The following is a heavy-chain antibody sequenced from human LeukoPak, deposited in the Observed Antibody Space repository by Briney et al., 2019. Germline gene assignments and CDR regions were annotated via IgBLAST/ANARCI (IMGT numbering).Heavy chain of an antibody. Sequence: GRSLRLSCTASGFTFGDYAMSWFRQAPGKGLEWVGFIRSKAYGGTTEYAASVKGRFTISRDDSKSIAYLQMNSLKTEDTAVYYCTRVVEYSSSSPLDYWGQGTLVTVSS. CDR2: IRSKAYGGTT. J-gene: IGHJ4*02. CDR3: TRVVEYSSSSPLDY. V-gene: IGHV3-49*03. CDR1: GFTFGDYA. D-gene: IGHD6-6*01.